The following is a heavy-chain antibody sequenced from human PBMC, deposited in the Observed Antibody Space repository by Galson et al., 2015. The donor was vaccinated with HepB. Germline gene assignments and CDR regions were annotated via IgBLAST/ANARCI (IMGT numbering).Heavy chain of an antibody. V-gene: IGHV3-72*01. D-gene: IGHD5-18*01. J-gene: IGHJ4*02. Sequence: SLRLSCAASGFAFSDHYLDWVRQAPGKGLEWVGRIRKKANSYTTEYAASVKGRFTILRDDSRNLLNLQMNSLKIEDTAVYFCARVVMGGDSYGTFFDHCGQGTLVTVSS. CDR2: IRKKANSYTT. CDR1: GFAFSDHY. CDR3: ARVVMGGDSYGTFFDH.